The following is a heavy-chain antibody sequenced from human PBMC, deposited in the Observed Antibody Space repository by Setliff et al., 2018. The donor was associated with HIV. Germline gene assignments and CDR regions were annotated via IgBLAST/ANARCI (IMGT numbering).Heavy chain of an antibody. J-gene: IGHJ4*01. D-gene: IGHD2-8*01. Sequence: LSLTCIVSNYSITSNYYWAWIRQPPGQGLEWIGSINHGGKTYYSPSLKSRVAISVDTSKNQFSLHFQSVTAADTALYFCARLGDFSYSSRYLYAFDFWGHGALVTVSS. CDR2: INHGGKT. V-gene: IGHV4-38-2*02. CDR1: NYSITSNYY. CDR3: ARLGDFSYSSRYLYAFDF.